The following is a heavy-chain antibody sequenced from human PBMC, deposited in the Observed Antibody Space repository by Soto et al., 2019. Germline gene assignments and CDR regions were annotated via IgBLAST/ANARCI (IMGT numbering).Heavy chain of an antibody. CDR3: ARVWGDYGMDV. V-gene: IGHV4-30-4*01. Sequence: SETLSLTCTVSGGSISSSDYYWSWIRQPPGKGLEWIGYIYYSGSTYYNPSLKSRVTISVDTSKNQFSLKLSSVTAADTAVYYCARVWGDYGMDVWCQGTTVTVSS. D-gene: IGHD3-16*01. CDR2: IYYSGST. CDR1: GGSISSSDYY. J-gene: IGHJ6*02.